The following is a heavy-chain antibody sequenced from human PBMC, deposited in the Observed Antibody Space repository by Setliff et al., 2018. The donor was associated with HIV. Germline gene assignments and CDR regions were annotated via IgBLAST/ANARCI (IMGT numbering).Heavy chain of an antibody. CDR2: IIHTGSP. J-gene: IGHJ6*02. D-gene: IGHD2-2*01. V-gene: IGHV4-34*12. Sequence: PSETLSLTCAVYGGSFSGYYWSWIRQPPGKGLEWIGEIIHTGSPNYNSSLKSRVTIPVDTSKNQFPLRLSSVTAADTAFYYCVSGRSCSSSSCYLVYYYYYGMDVWGHGATVTVSS. CDR1: GGSFSGYY. CDR3: VSGRSCSSSSCYLVYYYYYGMDV.